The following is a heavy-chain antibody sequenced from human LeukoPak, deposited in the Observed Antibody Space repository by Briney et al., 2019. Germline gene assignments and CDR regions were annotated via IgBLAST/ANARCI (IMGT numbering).Heavy chain of an antibody. Sequence: PSQTLSLTCTVSGGSISSGGYYWSWLRQHPGKGLEWIGYIYYSGSTYYNPSLKSRVTISVDTSKNQFSLKLSSVTAADTAVYYCARAQRVVPAAIDNWFDPWGQGTLVTVSS. D-gene: IGHD2-2*01. CDR3: ARAQRVVPAAIDNWFDP. CDR1: GGSISSGGYY. V-gene: IGHV4-31*03. CDR2: IYYSGST. J-gene: IGHJ5*02.